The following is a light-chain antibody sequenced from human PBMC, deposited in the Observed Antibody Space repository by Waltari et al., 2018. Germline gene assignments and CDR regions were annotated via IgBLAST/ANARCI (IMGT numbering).Light chain of an antibody. CDR3: QQYYGTPLT. V-gene: IGKV4-1*01. CDR2: WAS. CDR1: SVLYSSNKKDY. J-gene: IGKJ4*01. Sequence: SVLYSSNKKDYLAWYQQKPGQPPKLLIYWASTRESGVPDRFRGSGSETEFTLTISSLQAEDVAVYYCQQYYGTPLTFGGGTKVEVK.